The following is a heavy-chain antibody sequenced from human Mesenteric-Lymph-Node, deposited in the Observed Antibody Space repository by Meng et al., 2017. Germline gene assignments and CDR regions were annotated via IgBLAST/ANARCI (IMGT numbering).Heavy chain of an antibody. Sequence: SVKVSRKASGGTFSSYTISWVRQAPGQGLEWMGRIIPILGIANYAQKFQGRVTITADESTSTAYMELSSLRSEDTAVYYCVSAGFNPKGLYFDYWGQGTLVTVSS. CDR1: GGTFSSYT. V-gene: IGHV1-69*02. CDR2: IIPILGIA. CDR3: VSAGFNPKGLYFDY. J-gene: IGHJ4*02. D-gene: IGHD6-25*01.